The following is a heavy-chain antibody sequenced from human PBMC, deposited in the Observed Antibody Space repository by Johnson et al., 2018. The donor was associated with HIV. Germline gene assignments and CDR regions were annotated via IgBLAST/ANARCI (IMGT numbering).Heavy chain of an antibody. Sequence: QMMLVESGGGVVQPGGSLRLSCAASGLTFSNYGSHWVRQAPGKGLEWVAFIRYDGSNKYYAESLKGRISISRDNSMNTMYLQMNRLRAEDTAVDYCATFGYTSGWIVTDDAFDVWGHGTLVTVSS. V-gene: IGHV3-30*02. CDR3: ATFGYTSGWIVTDDAFDV. D-gene: IGHD6-19*01. CDR1: GLTFSNYG. J-gene: IGHJ3*01. CDR2: IRYDGSNK.